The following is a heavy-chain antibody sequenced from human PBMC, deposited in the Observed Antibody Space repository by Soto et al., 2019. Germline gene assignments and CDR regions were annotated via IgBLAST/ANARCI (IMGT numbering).Heavy chain of an antibody. CDR3: AKDRSVPTYYYGSGSPVAYMDV. J-gene: IGHJ6*03. Sequence: PLGSLRLSWXASGFTFSSYAIIWVPPAPLNGLELVSAIGGSGGSTYYADSVKGRFTISRDNSKNTLYLQMNSLRAEDTAVYYCAKDRSVPTYYYGSGSPVAYMDVWGKGTTVTV. D-gene: IGHD3-10*01. CDR1: GFTFSSYA. V-gene: IGHV3-23*01. CDR2: IGGSGGST.